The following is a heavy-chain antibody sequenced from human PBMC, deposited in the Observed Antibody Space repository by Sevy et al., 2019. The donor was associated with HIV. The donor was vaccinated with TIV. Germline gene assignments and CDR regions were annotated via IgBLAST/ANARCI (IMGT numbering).Heavy chain of an antibody. CDR2: IKSKTNGGTT. CDR1: EFIFTNAW. V-gene: IGHV3-15*01. D-gene: IGHD2-2*01. Sequence: GGSLRLSCAASEFIFTNAWMSWVRQAPGKGLEWVGRIKSKTNGGTTDYAAPVEGRFTISRDDSKKTLYLQMNSLKTEDTAVYYSTTDLEYQLERYYFKYWGQGTLVTVSS. CDR3: TTDLEYQLERYYFKY. J-gene: IGHJ4*02.